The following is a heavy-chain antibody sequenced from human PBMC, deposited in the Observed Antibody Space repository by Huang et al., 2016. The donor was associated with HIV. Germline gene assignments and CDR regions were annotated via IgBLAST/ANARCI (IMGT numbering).Heavy chain of an antibody. D-gene: IGHD3-3*01. V-gene: IGHV4-61*09. CDR2: IYTTGST. CDR3: ARGRVTSSGVVQSYDY. CDR1: GASIASGSYF. J-gene: IGHJ4*02. Sequence: VQLQESGPGLVKPSQTLSLSCNVSGASIASGSYFWNWIRQPACGGRECIGHIYTTGSTDYSPSLKSRVAVSSDTSKNQFSLSLRSVTAADTAVYFCARGRVTSSGVVQSYDYWGQGSLVTVSS.